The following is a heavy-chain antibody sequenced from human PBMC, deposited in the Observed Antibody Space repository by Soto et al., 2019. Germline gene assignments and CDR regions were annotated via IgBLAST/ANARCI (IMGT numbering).Heavy chain of an antibody. CDR3: ASRLGQWVDTIYYLEF. CDR1: GGTFSSYT. D-gene: IGHD1-26*01. CDR2: IIHIIGIA. V-gene: IGHV1-69*02. Sequence: QVQLVQSGAEVKKPGSSVKVSCKASGGTFSSYTISWVRQAPGQVLEWMGRIIHIIGIANYAQKFQGRVTITADKTPSTSYRELSSLRSEDTSGYYCASRLGQWVDTIYYLEFWGKGTTVTVSS. J-gene: IGHJ6*03.